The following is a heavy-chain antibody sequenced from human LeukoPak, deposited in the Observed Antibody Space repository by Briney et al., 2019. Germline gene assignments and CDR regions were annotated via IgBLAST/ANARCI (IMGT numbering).Heavy chain of an antibody. CDR1: GGSISSGDYS. CDR2: IYYSGTT. J-gene: IGHJ4*02. D-gene: IGHD4-17*01. Sequence: PSETLSLTCTVSGGSISSGDYSWSWIRQHPGKGLEWIGYIYYSGTTYYNPSLESRVTMSVDTSKNQFSLKLSSVTAADTAVYYCARDLGGDYDYWGQGTLVTVSS. CDR3: ARDLGGDYDY. V-gene: IGHV4-31*03.